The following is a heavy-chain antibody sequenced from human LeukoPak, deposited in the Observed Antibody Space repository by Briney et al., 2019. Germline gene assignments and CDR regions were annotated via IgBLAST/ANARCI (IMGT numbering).Heavy chain of an antibody. CDR3: ARRGYSYGYPWYFDY. V-gene: IGHV5-51*01. Sequence: GESLKISCKGSGYSFTSYWIGWVRQMPGKGLEWMGIIYPGDSDTRYSPSFQGQVTISADKSISTAYLQWSSLNASDTAMYYCARRGYSYGYPWYFDYWGQGTLVTVSS. CDR1: GYSFTSYW. D-gene: IGHD5-18*01. CDR2: IYPGDSDT. J-gene: IGHJ4*02.